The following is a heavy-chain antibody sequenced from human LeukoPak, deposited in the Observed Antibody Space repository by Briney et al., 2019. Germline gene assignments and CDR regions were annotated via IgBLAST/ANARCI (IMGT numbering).Heavy chain of an antibody. CDR1: GDSMTRGGYY. V-gene: IGHV4-31*03. J-gene: IGHJ4*02. Sequence: PSETLSLTCTVSGDSMTRGGYYWSWVRQHPGKGLEWIGFIYHSGTTFYNPSLEGRAAISVDTSQNQFSLKLTSVTAADTAVYYCARAVDYRNYFDYWGQGTLVTLSS. CDR2: IYHSGTT. D-gene: IGHD4-11*01. CDR3: ARAVDYRNYFDY.